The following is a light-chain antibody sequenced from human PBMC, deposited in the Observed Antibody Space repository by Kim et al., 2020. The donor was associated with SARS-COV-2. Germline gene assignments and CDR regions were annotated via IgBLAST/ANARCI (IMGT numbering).Light chain of an antibody. V-gene: IGKV3-20*01. J-gene: IGKJ2*01. CDR1: ESINSRY. CDR3: QQYGTSLYT. Sequence: SPGERATLFCRASESINSRYLAWYQQKPGQAPRLLIYAASSRATGISNRFSGSGSGTDFTLTISRLEPEDIAVYYCQQYGTSLYTFGQGTKLEI. CDR2: AAS.